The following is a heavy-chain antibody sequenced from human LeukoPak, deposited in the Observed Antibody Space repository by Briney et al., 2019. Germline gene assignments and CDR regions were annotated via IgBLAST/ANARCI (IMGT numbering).Heavy chain of an antibody. V-gene: IGHV4-59*01. Sequence: SETLSLTCTVSGGSISSYYWSWIRQPPGKGLEWIGSMYYSGSTNYNPSLKSRVTISVDTSKNQFSLKLSSVTAADTAVYYCARENGYKYDYWGQGTPVTVSS. CDR2: MYYSGST. CDR3: ARENGYKYDY. CDR1: GGSISSYY. D-gene: IGHD5-24*01. J-gene: IGHJ4*02.